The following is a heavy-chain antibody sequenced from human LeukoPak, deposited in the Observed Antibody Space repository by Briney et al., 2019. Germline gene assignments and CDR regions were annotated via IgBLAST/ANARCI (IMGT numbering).Heavy chain of an antibody. V-gene: IGHV4-59*01. J-gene: IGHJ4*02. D-gene: IGHD3-10*01. CDR2: IYYRGFA. CDR1: GGSISSYY. CDR3: ARESWDTMVRGVIYDS. Sequence: SETLSLTCTVSGGSISSYYWGWVRQPPGKGLEWIGYIYYRGFANYNPSLKSRVTISVDTSRNQISLKMNSVTAADTAVYYCARESWDTMVRGVIYDSWGRGPWSPSPQ.